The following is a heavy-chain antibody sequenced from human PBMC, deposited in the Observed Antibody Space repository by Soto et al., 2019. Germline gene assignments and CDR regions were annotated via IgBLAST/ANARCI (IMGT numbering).Heavy chain of an antibody. J-gene: IGHJ4*02. CDR2: ISYDGSNK. D-gene: IGHD5-12*01. Sequence: GGSLRLSCAASGFTFSSYGMHWVRQAPGKGLEWVAVISYDGSNKYYADSVKGRFTISRDNSKNTLYLQMNSLRAEDTAVYYCAKDIFPIVATISDYWGQGTLVTVSS. CDR1: GFTFSSYG. CDR3: AKDIFPIVATISDY. V-gene: IGHV3-30*18.